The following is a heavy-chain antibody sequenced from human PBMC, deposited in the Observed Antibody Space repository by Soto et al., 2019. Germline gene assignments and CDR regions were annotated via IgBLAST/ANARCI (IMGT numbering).Heavy chain of an antibody. D-gene: IGHD3-9*01. CDR3: ASGDYYDILTGKSRFDY. CDR2: IIPILGIA. V-gene: IGHV1-69*02. Sequence: GASVKVSCKASGGTFSSYTISWVRQAPGQGLEWMGRIIPILGIANYAQKFQGRVTITADKSTSTAYMELSSLRSEDTAVYYCASGDYYDILTGKSRFDYWGQGTLVTVSS. CDR1: GGTFSSYT. J-gene: IGHJ4*02.